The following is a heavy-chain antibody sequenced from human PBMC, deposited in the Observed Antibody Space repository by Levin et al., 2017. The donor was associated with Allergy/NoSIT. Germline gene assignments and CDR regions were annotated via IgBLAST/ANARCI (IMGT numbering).Heavy chain of an antibody. J-gene: IGHJ4*02. Sequence: SETLSLTCTVSGDSFNSATYYWGWIRQPPGKGLEWIGTIYYRGATYYNPSLKSRVTMSVDTPKNQFSLHLTSVTAADTAVYSCARYSSVTAAFDSWGQGTLVTVSS. CDR3: ARYSSVTAAFDS. CDR2: IYYRGAT. CDR1: GDSFNSATYY. V-gene: IGHV4-39*01. D-gene: IGHD2-21*02.